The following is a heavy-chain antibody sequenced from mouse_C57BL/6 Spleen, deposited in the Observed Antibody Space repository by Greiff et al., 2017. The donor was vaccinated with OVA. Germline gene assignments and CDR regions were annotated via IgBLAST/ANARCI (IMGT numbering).Heavy chain of an antibody. CDR3: ARTGPYFDY. CDR1: GYAFSSSW. J-gene: IGHJ2*01. CDR2: IYPGDGDT. V-gene: IGHV1-82*01. Sequence: VKLMESGPELVKPGASVKISCKASGYAFSSSWMNWVKQRPGKGLEWIGRIYPGDGDTNYNGKFKGKATLTADKSSSTAYMQLSSLTSEDSAVYFCARTGPYFDYWGQGTTLTVSS. D-gene: IGHD4-1*01.